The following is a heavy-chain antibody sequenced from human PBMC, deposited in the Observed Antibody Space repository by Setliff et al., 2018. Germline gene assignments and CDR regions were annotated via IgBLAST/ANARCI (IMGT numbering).Heavy chain of an antibody. CDR3: AKDLGGGAMMHAFDI. CDR2: IWYDGSNQ. CDR1: GFTFSSYS. D-gene: IGHD3-16*01. J-gene: IGHJ3*02. V-gene: IGHV3-30*02. Sequence: PGGSLRLSCAASGFTFSSYSMNWVRQAPGKGLEWVSFIWYDGSNQHYADSVKGRFTISRDKSKMYLEMSSLRVEDTAIYYCAKDLGGGAMMHAFDIWGQGTMVTVSS.